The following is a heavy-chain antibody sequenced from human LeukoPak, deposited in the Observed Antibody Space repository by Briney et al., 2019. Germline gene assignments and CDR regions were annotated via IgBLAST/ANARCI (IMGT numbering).Heavy chain of an antibody. D-gene: IGHD5-12*01. J-gene: IGHJ4*02. CDR2: ISYDGSNK. V-gene: IGHV3-30-3*01. Sequence: HTGGSLRLSCAASGFTFSSYAMHWVRQAPGQGLEWVAVISYDGSNKYYADSVKGRFTITRDNSKNTLYLQMHSLRAADTAVYYCARDGVRYVAGFDYWGQGTLVSVSS. CDR3: ARDGVRYVAGFDY. CDR1: GFTFSSYA.